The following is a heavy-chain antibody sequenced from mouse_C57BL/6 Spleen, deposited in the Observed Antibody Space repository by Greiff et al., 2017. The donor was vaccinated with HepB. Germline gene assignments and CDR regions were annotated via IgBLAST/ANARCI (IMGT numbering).Heavy chain of an antibody. V-gene: IGHV10-3*01. Sequence: EVQLVESGGGLVQPKGSLKLSCAASGFTFNTYAMHWVRQAPGKGLEWVARIRSKSSNYATYYADSVKDRFTISRDDSQSMLYLQMNNLKTEDTAMYYCVREPPVVATGYFDVWGTGTTVTVSS. CDR2: IRSKSSNYAT. J-gene: IGHJ1*03. D-gene: IGHD1-1*01. CDR3: VREPPVVATGYFDV. CDR1: GFTFNTYA.